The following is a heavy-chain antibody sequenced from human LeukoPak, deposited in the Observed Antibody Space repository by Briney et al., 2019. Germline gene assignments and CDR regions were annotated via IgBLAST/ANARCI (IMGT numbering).Heavy chain of an antibody. V-gene: IGHV4-4*03. CDR1: GGSISSSNW. CDR2: IYHSGST. Sequence: LPETLSLTCAVSGGSISSSNWWSWVGQPPGRGLEWIGEIYHSGSTNYNPSLRSRVTISVDKSKNQFSLKLSSVTAADTAVYYCATTLSLYYFDYWGQGTLVTVSS. J-gene: IGHJ4*02. CDR3: ATTLSLYYFDY. D-gene: IGHD2/OR15-2a*01.